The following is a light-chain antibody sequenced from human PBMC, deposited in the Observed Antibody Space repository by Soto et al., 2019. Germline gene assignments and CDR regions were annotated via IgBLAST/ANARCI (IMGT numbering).Light chain of an antibody. V-gene: IGLV2-23*02. CDR2: EVA. CDR3: CSDAGSSTYV. CDR1: SSYVGSFNF. J-gene: IGLJ1*01. Sequence: QSALTQPASVSGSPGQSVTISCTRTSSYVGSFNFVSWYQQHPGKAPKVVIYEVAKRPSGVSNRFSGSKSGNTASLTIYGLQADDEADYYCCSDAGSSTYVFGTGTRSPS.